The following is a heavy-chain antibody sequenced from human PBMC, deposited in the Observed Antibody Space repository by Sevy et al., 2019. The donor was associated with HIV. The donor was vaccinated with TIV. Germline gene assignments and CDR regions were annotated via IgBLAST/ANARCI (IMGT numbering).Heavy chain of an antibody. V-gene: IGHV3-23*01. CDR2: ISGSGGST. J-gene: IGHJ4*02. Sequence: GGSLRLSCEASGFTFSSYEMNWVRQAPGKGLEWVSSISGSGGSTYYADSVKGRFTISRDNSKKTVDLEMNSLRGEDTAVYYCAQGYGSGSPPDYWGQGILVTVSS. CDR1: GFTFSSYE. D-gene: IGHD3-10*01. CDR3: AQGYGSGSPPDY.